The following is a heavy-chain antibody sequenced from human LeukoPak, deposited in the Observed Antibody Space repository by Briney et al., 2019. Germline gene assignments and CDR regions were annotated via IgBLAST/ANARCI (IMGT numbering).Heavy chain of an antibody. CDR2: ISYDGSNK. J-gene: IGHJ5*02. D-gene: IGHD4-17*01. CDR3: AKNLALDHGDDQA. V-gene: IGHV3-30*18. Sequence: PGGSLRLSCAASGFTFSSYAMHWVRQAPGKGLEWVAVISYDGSNKYYADSVKGRFTISRDNSKNTLYLQMNSLRAEDTAVYYCAKNLALDHGDDQAWGQGTLVTVSS. CDR1: GFTFSSYA.